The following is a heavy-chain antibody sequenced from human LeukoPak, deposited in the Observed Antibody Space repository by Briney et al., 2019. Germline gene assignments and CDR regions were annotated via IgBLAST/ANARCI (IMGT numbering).Heavy chain of an antibody. Sequence: SETLSLTCAVYGGSFSGYYWSWIRQPPGKGLEWIGSMSYSGNTYYNPSLKSRVTISVDTSKNQFSLKLSSVTAADTAVYYCARHSSGWYNHFDYWGQGTLVTVSS. CDR3: ARHSSGWYNHFDY. D-gene: IGHD6-19*01. CDR1: GGSFSGYY. J-gene: IGHJ4*02. CDR2: MSYSGNT. V-gene: IGHV4-34*01.